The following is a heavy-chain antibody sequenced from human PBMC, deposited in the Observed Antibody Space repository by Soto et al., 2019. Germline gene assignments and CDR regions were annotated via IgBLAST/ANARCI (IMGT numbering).Heavy chain of an antibody. J-gene: IGHJ6*03. Sequence: SETLSLTCTVSGGSISSSSYYWGWIRQPPGKGLEWIGSIYYSGSTYYNPSLKSRVTISVDTSKNQFSLKLSSVTAADTAVYYCASIPTYYDILTGYYNHYYYMDVWGKGTTVTVSS. D-gene: IGHD3-9*01. CDR2: IYYSGST. CDR1: GGSISSSSYY. CDR3: ASIPTYYDILTGYYNHYYYMDV. V-gene: IGHV4-39*01.